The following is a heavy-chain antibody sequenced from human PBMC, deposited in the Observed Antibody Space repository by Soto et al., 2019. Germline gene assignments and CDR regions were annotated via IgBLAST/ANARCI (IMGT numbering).Heavy chain of an antibody. CDR2: ISGTGYNT. D-gene: IGHD7-27*01. CDR1: GFTFTGYS. Sequence: VQVLESGGDLVQPGGSLRLSCAASGFTFTGYSMSWVRQAPGKGLEWVSGISGTGYNTYYGDTVQGRFTISRDNSKNTVYLQLDSLRAEDTAVYNGVRNWGDHWDVYYVNFWGQGSLVTVSS. J-gene: IGHJ4*02. V-gene: IGHV3-23*01. CDR3: VRNWGDHWDVYYVNF.